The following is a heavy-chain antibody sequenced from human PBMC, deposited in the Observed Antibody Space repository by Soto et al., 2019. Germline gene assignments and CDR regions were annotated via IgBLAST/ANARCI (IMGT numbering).Heavy chain of an antibody. V-gene: IGHV5-10-1*01. CDR1: GYSFTSYW. D-gene: IGHD6-6*01. CDR2: IDPSDSYT. J-gene: IGHJ6*02. CDR3: ASGSSPSSSMDV. Sequence: PGESLKISCKGSGYSFTSYWISWVRQMPGKGLEWMGRIDPSDSYTNYSPSFQGHVTISADKSISTAYLQWSSLKASDTAMYYCASGSSPSSSMDVWGQGTTVTVSS.